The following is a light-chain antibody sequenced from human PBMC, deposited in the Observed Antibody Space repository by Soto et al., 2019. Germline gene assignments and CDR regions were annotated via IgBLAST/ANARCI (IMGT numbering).Light chain of an antibody. CDR1: SSDVGTYDD. V-gene: IGLV2-14*01. Sequence: QSALTQPASVSASPGQSITISCTGTSSDVGTYDDVSWYRQHPGKAPRLLIYEVTNRPSGVSNRFSGSKSGDTASLTISGLQAEGEGDYYCSSYTIGSTYVFGSGTKV. J-gene: IGLJ1*01. CDR2: EVT. CDR3: SSYTIGSTYV.